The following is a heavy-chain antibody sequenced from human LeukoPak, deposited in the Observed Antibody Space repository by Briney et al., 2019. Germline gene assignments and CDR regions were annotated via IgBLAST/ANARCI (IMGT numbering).Heavy chain of an antibody. D-gene: IGHD6-6*01. CDR3: ARTIEYSSSWDYYYYMDV. CDR2: IYYSGST. J-gene: IGHJ6*03. V-gene: IGHV4-59*01. Sequence: SETLSLTCTVSGGSISSYYWSWIRQPPGKGLEWIGYIYYSGSTNYNPSLKSRVTISVDTSKNQFSLKLSSVTAADTAVYYCARTIEYSSSWDYYYYMDVWGKGTTVTVSS. CDR1: GGSISSYY.